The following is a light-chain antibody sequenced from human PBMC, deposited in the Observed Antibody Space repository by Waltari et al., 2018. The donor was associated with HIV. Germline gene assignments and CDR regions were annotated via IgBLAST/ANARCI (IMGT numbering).Light chain of an antibody. V-gene: IGLV1-47*02. CDR3: TTWDSSVTAWV. CDR1: SSNIGSDF. Sequence: QSVLTQPPSASGTPGQRVTISCSGSSSNIGSDFVYWYQQLPVTAPKLLIYSNDQRPSGVPDRFSGSKSGTSASLAISGLRSEDEADYYCTTWDSSVTAWVFGGGTKLTVL. J-gene: IGLJ3*02. CDR2: SND.